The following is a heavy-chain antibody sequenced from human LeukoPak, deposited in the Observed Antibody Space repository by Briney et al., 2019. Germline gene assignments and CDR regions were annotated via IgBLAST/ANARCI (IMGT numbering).Heavy chain of an antibody. J-gene: IGHJ3*02. D-gene: IGHD2-8*02. V-gene: IGHV4-30-2*01. CDR3: ARGRLVRDAFDI. Sequence: SETLSLTCAVSGGSISSGGYSWSWIRLPPGKALEWIGYIYHSDSTYYNPSLKSRVNILADRSKNQFSLKLSSVTAADTAVYYCARGRLVRDAFDIWGQGTMVTVSS. CDR2: IYHSDST. CDR1: GGSISSGGYS.